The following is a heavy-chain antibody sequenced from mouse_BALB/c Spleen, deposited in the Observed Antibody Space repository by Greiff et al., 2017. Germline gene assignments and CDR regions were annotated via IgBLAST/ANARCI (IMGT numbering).Heavy chain of an antibody. CDR2: IDPANGNT. J-gene: IGHJ1*01. D-gene: IGHD2-14*01. CDR3: ARGYRYWDIYWYFDV. V-gene: IGHV14-3*02. CDR1: GFNIKDTY. Sequence: EVQLQQSGAELVKPGASVKLSCTASGFNIKDTYMHWVKQRPEQGLEWIGRIDPANGNTKYDPKFQGKATITADTSSNTAYLQLSSLTSEDTAVYYCARGYRYWDIYWYFDVWGAGTTVTVSS.